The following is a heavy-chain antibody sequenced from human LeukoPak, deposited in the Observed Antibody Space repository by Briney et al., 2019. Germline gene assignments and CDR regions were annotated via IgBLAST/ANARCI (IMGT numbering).Heavy chain of an antibody. D-gene: IGHD6-6*01. V-gene: IGHV3-23*01. Sequence: PGGSLRLSCAASGFTFSNSAMSWVRQAPGKGLEWVSSISGNGGSTYYADSVKGRFTISRDNSKNTLHLQMNGLRADDTALYYCVKQSTARSLGEGGQGTQVTVSS. CDR2: ISGNGGST. J-gene: IGHJ4*02. CDR3: VKQSTARSLGE. CDR1: GFTFSNSA.